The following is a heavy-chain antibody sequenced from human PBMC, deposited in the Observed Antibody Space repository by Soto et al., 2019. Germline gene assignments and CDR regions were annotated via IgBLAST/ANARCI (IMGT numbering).Heavy chain of an antibody. V-gene: IGHV3-21*01. CDR1: GFTFSSYS. CDR2: ISSSSSYI. CDR3: ARVYELVATTPFDY. Sequence: EVQLVESGGGLVKPGGSLRLSCAASGFTFSSYSMNWVRQAPGKGLEWVSSISSSSSYIYYADSVKGRFTISRDNAKNSLYLQMNSLRAEDTAVYYCARVYELVATTPFDYWCQGTLVTVSS. J-gene: IGHJ4*02. D-gene: IGHD5-12*01.